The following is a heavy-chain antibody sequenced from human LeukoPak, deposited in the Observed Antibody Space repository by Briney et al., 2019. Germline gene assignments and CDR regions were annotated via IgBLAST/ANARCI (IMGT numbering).Heavy chain of an antibody. J-gene: IGHJ6*03. Sequence: ASVKVSCKASGYTFTSYGISWVRQAPGQGLEWMGWISAYNGNTNYAQKLQGRVTMTTDTSTSTAYMELRSLRSDDTAVYYCARVVTIFGVVITSYYYYYMDVWGKGTTVTVSS. CDR3: ARVVTIFGVVITSYYYYYMDV. CDR1: GYTFTSYG. D-gene: IGHD3-3*01. V-gene: IGHV1-18*01. CDR2: ISAYNGNT.